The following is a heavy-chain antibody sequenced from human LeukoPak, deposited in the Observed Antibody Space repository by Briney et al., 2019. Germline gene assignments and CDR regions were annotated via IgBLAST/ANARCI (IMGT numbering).Heavy chain of an antibody. Sequence: ASVKVSCKASGYTFTGYYMHWVRQAPGQGLEWMGWINPNSGGTNYAQKFQGRVTMTRDTSISTAYMELSRLRSDDTAVYYCARDRWSVVPAATDYWGQGTLVTISS. D-gene: IGHD2-2*01. CDR1: GYTFTGYY. CDR2: INPNSGGT. J-gene: IGHJ4*02. CDR3: ARDRWSVVPAATDY. V-gene: IGHV1-2*02.